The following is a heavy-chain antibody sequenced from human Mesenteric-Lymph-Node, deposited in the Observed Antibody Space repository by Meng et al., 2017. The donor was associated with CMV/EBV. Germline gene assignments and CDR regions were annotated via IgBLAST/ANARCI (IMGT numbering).Heavy chain of an antibody. D-gene: IGHD1-1*01. J-gene: IGHJ4*02. Sequence: SETLSLTCTVSGGSISSGDYYWSWIRQAPGKGLEWIGYIYYSGSTYYNPSLKSRVTISVDTSKNQFSLKLSSVTAADTAVYYCARVDGTSALDYWGQGTLVTVSS. V-gene: IGHV4-30-4*08. CDR1: GGSISSGDYY. CDR2: IYYSGST. CDR3: ARVDGTSALDY.